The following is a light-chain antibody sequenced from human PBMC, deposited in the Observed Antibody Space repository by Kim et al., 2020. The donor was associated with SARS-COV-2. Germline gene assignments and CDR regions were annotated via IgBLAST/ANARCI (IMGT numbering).Light chain of an antibody. CDR2: GAS. J-gene: IGKJ2*01. Sequence: LPPGESASSSCRASQSVSRSELAWYQQKVGQTPRLLIYGASNRASGIPDRFSGSGSGTEFSLTISRLEPEDFAVYYCQQYGTSPYTFGQGTKLEI. CDR1: QSVSRSE. CDR3: QQYGTSPYT. V-gene: IGKV3-20*01.